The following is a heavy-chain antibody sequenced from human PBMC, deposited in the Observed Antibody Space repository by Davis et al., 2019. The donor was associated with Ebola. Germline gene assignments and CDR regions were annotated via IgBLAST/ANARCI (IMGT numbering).Heavy chain of an antibody. D-gene: IGHD3-16*01. J-gene: IGHJ4*02. V-gene: IGHV1-3*01. CDR3: SRVGFGTHFDF. CDR1: GFTFTLHL. Sequence: ASVKVSCKASGFTFTLHLIHWVRQAPGQRPEWLGYVNADNGDTKYSQAFQGRVTITRDTSASTAYVVLSSLTPEDTAVYYCSRVGFGTHFDFWGQETLVTVSS. CDR2: VNADNGDT.